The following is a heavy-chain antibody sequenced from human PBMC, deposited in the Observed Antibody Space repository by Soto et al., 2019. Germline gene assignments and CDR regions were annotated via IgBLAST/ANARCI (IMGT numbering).Heavy chain of an antibody. J-gene: IGHJ6*02. CDR2: IIPIFGTA. V-gene: IGHV1-69*13. CDR1: GGTFSSYA. CDR3: AIVVVPAAIRYYYYGMDV. Sequence: GASVKVSCKASGGTFSSYAISWVRQAPGQGLEWMGGIIPIFGTANYAQKFQGRVTITADESTSTAYMELSSLRSEDTAVYYCAIVVVPAAIRYYYYGMDVWGQGTTVTVSS. D-gene: IGHD2-2*02.